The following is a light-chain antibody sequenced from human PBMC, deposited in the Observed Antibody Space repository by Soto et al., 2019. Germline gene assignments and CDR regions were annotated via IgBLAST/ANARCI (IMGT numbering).Light chain of an antibody. CDR3: QQYNSYSWT. J-gene: IGKJ1*01. CDR1: QSISTW. V-gene: IGKV1-5*03. CDR2: KAS. Sequence: DIQMTQSPSTLSASVGDRVTITCRASQSISTWLAWYQQKPGKAPKLLIYKASTLESGVSSRFSGSGSGTEFTLTISSLQPDDFATYYCQQYNSYSWTFGRGTKVEIK.